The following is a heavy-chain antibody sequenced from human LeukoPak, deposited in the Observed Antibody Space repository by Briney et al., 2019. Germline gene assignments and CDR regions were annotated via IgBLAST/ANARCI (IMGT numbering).Heavy chain of an antibody. CDR1: GFTFSNYW. CDR3: VRDNYYGMDV. J-gene: IGHJ6*02. Sequence: GGSLRLSCAASGFTFSNYWMTWVRQAPGKGVEWVANIKQDGSEKYYVDSVKGGLTISRENAQSSLYLQMHSLRAEDTAVYYCVRDNYYGMDVWGQGTTVTVSS. V-gene: IGHV3-7*01. CDR2: IKQDGSEK.